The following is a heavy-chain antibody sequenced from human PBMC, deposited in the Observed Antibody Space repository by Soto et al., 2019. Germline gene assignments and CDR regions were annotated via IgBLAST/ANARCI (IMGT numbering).Heavy chain of an antibody. Sequence: PGGSLRLSCAASGFTFSSYEMNWVRQAPGKGLEWVSYISSSGSTIYYADSVKGRFTISRDNAKNSLYLQMNSLRAEDTAVYYCARVITGTDEGDYWGQGTLVTVSS. J-gene: IGHJ4*02. CDR3: ARVITGTDEGDY. CDR1: GFTFSSYE. D-gene: IGHD1-20*01. CDR2: ISSSGSTI. V-gene: IGHV3-48*03.